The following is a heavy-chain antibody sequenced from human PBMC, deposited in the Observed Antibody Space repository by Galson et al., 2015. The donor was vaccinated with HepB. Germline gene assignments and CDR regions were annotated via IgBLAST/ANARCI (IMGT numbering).Heavy chain of an antibody. Sequence: SLRLSCAASGFSFSSYGMNWVRQAPGKGLEWVSGISGSGGGTNYAESVKGRFINSRDNSKNTLYLQMNTLRAEDAAVYYCAKGMGNYGSGSYYMDVWGKGTTVTVSS. CDR1: GFSFSSYG. CDR2: ISGSGGGT. J-gene: IGHJ6*03. CDR3: AKGMGNYGSGSYYMDV. V-gene: IGHV3-23*01. D-gene: IGHD3-10*01.